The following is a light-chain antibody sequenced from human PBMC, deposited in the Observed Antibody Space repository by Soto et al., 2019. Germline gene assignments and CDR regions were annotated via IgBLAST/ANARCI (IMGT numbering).Light chain of an antibody. Sequence: QSVLAQPPSGASAPGQKVTISSSESSSNIGNNYVSWYQQLPGTAPKLLIYDNNKRPSGIPDRFSGSKSGTSATLGITGLQTGDEADYYCGTWDSSLSAYVFGTGTKVTVL. CDR2: DNN. V-gene: IGLV1-51*01. CDR1: SSNIGNNY. CDR3: GTWDSSLSAYV. J-gene: IGLJ1*01.